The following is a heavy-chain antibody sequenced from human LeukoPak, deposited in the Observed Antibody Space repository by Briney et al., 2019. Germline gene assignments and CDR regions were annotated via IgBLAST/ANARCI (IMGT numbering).Heavy chain of an antibody. CDR1: GFTFSSYA. D-gene: IGHD5-12*01. CDR3: ARDLSNSGYDAPDDY. J-gene: IGHJ4*02. Sequence: PGGPLRLSCAASGFTFSSYAMHWVRQAPGKGLEWVAVISYDGSNKYYADSVKGRFTISRDNSKNTLYLQMNSLRAEDTAVYYCARDLSNSGYDAPDDYWGQGTLVTVSS. V-gene: IGHV3-30-3*01. CDR2: ISYDGSNK.